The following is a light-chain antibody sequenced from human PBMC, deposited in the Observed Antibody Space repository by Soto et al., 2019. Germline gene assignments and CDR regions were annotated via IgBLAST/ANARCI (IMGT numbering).Light chain of an antibody. V-gene: IGKV3-20*01. J-gene: IGKJ1*01. Sequence: EIVLTQSPGTLSLSPGERATLSCRASQSVSTNYLAWYQRKPGQAPRLLIYGASSRATDIPNRFSGSGSGTDFTLTITRLEAEDFAVYYCQQYGSSPPTFGQGTKVELK. CDR3: QQYGSSPPT. CDR1: QSVSTNY. CDR2: GAS.